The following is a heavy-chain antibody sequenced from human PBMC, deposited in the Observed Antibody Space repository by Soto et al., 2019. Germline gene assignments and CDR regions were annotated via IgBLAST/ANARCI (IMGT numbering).Heavy chain of an antibody. CDR3: ARGRGGAGDY. CDR2: IKEDGSEK. D-gene: IGHD2-21*01. V-gene: IGHV3-7*03. Sequence: EVQLVESGGGLVQPGGSLRLSCAASGFRFNTYWMTWVRQAPGKGLEWVANIKEDGSEKYYVDSVEGRFTVSRDNAKNSLYLQMNSLRVEDTAVYYCARGRGGAGDYWGQGTLVTVSS. CDR1: GFRFNTYW. J-gene: IGHJ4*02.